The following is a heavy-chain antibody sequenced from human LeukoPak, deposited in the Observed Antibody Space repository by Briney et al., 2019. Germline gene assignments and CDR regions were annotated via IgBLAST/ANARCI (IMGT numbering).Heavy chain of an antibody. CDR3: ARGKQQLVRSDAFDI. CDR1: GYTFTGYY. V-gene: IGHV1-2*02. D-gene: IGHD6-13*01. CDR2: INPNSGGT. J-gene: IGHJ3*02. Sequence: ASVKVSCKASGYTFTGYYMHWVRQAPGQGLEWMGWINPNSGGTNYAQKFQGRVTMTRDTSISTAYMELSRLRSDDTAVYYCARGKQQLVRSDAFDIWGQGTMVTVSS.